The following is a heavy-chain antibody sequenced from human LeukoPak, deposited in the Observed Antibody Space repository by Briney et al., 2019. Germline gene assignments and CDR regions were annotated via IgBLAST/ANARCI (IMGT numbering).Heavy chain of an antibody. D-gene: IGHD4-17*01. V-gene: IGHV3-23*01. CDR1: GFTFSSYA. J-gene: IGHJ4*02. CDR2: ISGSGGST. CDR3: AKDLGDYGDYTFDY. Sequence: PGGSLRRSCAASGFTFSSYAMSWVRQAPGKGLEWVSAISGSGGSTYYADSVKGRFTISRDNSKNTLYLQMNSLRAEDTAVYYCAKDLGDYGDYTFDYWGQGTLVTVSS.